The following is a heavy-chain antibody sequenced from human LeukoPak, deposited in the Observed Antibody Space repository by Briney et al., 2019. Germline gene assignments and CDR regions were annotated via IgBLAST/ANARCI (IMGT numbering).Heavy chain of an antibody. CDR1: GFTFSSYG. V-gene: IGHV3-30*18. D-gene: IGHD2/OR15-2a*01. Sequence: GGSLRLSCAASGFTFSSYGMHWVRQAPGKGLEWVAVISYDGSNKYYADFVKGRFTISRDNSKNTLYLQMNSLRAEDTAVYHCANGGSMAHEKIHNWGQGTLVTVSS. CDR2: ISYDGSNK. CDR3: ANGGSMAHEKIHN. J-gene: IGHJ4*02.